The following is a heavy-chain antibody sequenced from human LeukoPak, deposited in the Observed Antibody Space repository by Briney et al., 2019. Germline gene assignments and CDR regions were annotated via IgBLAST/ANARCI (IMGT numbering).Heavy chain of an antibody. Sequence: SETLSLTCSVSGFSVSGGGYYWTWIRQPPGKGLEWIVFVSYSGTSEYNPSLKSRVTISVDTSKNEFSLTLTSVTAADTAVYYCARDQSDRATNYGMDVWGQGTTVTVSS. CDR2: VSYSGTS. V-gene: IGHV4-61*08. D-gene: IGHD5-18*01. CDR3: ARDQSDRATNYGMDV. CDR1: GFSVSGGGYY. J-gene: IGHJ6*02.